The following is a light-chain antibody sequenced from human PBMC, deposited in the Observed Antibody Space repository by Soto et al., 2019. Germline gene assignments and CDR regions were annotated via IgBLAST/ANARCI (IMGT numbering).Light chain of an antibody. CDR1: SANIGTYS. CDR2: SDN. J-gene: IGLJ1*01. V-gene: IGLV1-44*01. CDR3: AAWDDSLNGCV. Sequence: SALTQPPSASGTRGQRVTISCSGSSANIGTYSVSWYQQLPGTAPRLLIYSDNQRPSGVPDRFSASKSGASASLAISGLQSEDEADFYCAAWDDSLNGCVFGTGTKVTV.